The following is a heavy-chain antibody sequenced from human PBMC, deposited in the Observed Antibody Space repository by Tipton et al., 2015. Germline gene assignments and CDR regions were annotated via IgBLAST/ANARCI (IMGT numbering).Heavy chain of an antibody. V-gene: IGHV4-4*02. Sequence: RCSWCSWVRQPPGKGLEWIGEIYHSGSTNYNPSLKSRVTISVDTSKNQFSLKLSSVTAADTAVYYCAREYRVFGLFYFDYWGQGTLVTVSS. J-gene: IGHJ4*02. CDR2: IYHSGST. CDR3: AREYRVFGLFYFDY. D-gene: IGHD3-16*01. CDR1: RCSW.